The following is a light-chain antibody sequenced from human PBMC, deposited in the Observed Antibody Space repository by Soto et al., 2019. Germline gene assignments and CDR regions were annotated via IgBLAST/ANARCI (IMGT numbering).Light chain of an antibody. CDR2: DVS. J-gene: IGLJ3*02. CDR3: SSYTTSITRV. V-gene: IGLV2-14*03. Sequence: QSALTQPASVSGSPGQSITISCTGSDRDVVVYDFVSWYQQHPGKAPKLMIYDVSNRPSGVSGRFSGSKSGNTASLTISGLQAEDEADYYCSSYTTSITRVFGGWTKVTVL. CDR1: DRDVVVYDF.